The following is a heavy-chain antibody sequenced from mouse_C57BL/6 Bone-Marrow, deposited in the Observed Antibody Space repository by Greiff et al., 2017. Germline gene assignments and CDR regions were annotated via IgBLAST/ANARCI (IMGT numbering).Heavy chain of an antibody. Sequence: VKLVESGAELARPGASVKLSCKASGYTFTSYGISWVKQRTGQGLEWIGEIYPRSGNTYYNEKFKGKATLTADKSSSTAYMELRSLTSEDSAVYFCAIIQFAYWGQGTLVTVSA. CDR2: IYPRSGNT. J-gene: IGHJ3*01. V-gene: IGHV1-81*01. CDR1: GYTFTSYG. CDR3: AIIQFAY.